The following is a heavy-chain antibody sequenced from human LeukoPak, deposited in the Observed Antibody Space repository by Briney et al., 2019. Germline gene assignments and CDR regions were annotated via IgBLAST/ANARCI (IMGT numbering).Heavy chain of an antibody. D-gene: IGHD4-11*01. CDR3: ARTDYSNTNWFDP. J-gene: IGHJ5*02. CDR1: GGSISSYY. V-gene: IGHV4-59*12. Sequence: SETLSLTCTVSGGSISSYYWSWIRQPPGKGLEWIGYIHNSGSTHYTFSLKSRVTMSLDTSKNQFSLKLTSVTAADTAVYYCARTDYSNTNWFDPWGQGTLVTVS. CDR2: IHNSGST.